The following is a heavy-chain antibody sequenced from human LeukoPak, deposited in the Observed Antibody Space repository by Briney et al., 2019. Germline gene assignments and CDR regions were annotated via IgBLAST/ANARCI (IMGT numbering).Heavy chain of an antibody. CDR1: GMTFSDEW. V-gene: IGHV3-74*01. Sequence: GGGLRVSCVASGMTFSDEWMHWVGHAPGKGGGWVSLIKTDGRTTIYADSVKGRFTISRDNGKSTLYLQMNSLRAEDTAIYYCTTGPSYGYEWWGQGTVVTVSS. J-gene: IGHJ1*01. CDR3: TTGPSYGYEW. CDR2: IKTDGRTT. D-gene: IGHD3-16*01.